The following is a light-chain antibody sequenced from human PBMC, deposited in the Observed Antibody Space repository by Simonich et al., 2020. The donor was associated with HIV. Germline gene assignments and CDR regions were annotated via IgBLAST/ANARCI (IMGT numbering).Light chain of an antibody. CDR2: WAS. CDR1: QSVLYSSNNKNY. CDR3: QQYYSTPIS. Sequence: DIVMTQSPDSLAVSLGERATINYKSNQSVLYSSNNKNYLAWYQQKPGQPPKLLIYWASTRESGVPDRFSGSGSGTDFTLTISSLQAEDVAVYYCQQYYSTPISFGQGTRLEIK. J-gene: IGKJ5*01. V-gene: IGKV4-1*01.